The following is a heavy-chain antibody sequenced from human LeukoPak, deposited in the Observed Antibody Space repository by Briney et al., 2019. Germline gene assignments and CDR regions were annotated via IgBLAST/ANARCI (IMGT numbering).Heavy chain of an antibody. J-gene: IGHJ4*02. D-gene: IGHD4-11*01. Sequence: GRSLRLSCAASGFTFSSYAMHWVRQAPGKGLEWVAVISYDGSNKYYADSVKGRFTISRDNSKNTLYLQMNSLRAEDTAVYYCAKLTPAYGNYSFDYWGQGTLVTVSS. CDR1: GFTFSSYA. V-gene: IGHV3-30*18. CDR2: ISYDGSNK. CDR3: AKLTPAYGNYSFDY.